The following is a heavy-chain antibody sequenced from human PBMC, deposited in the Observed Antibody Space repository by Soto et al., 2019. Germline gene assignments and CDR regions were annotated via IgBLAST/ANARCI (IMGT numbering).Heavy chain of an antibody. CDR1: GGSISSGGYY. CDR2: IYYSGST. CDR3: ARDQEGLMGRGMDV. D-gene: IGHD3-16*01. Sequence: QVQLQESGPGLVKPSQTLSLTCTVSGGSISSGGYYWSWIRQHSGKGLEWIGYIYYSGSTYYNPSLKSRVTISVDTSKNQFSLKLSSVTAADTAVYYCARDQEGLMGRGMDVWGQGTTVTVSS. J-gene: IGHJ6*02. V-gene: IGHV4-31*03.